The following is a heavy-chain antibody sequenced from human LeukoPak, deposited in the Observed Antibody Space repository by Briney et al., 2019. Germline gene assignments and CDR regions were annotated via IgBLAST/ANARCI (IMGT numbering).Heavy chain of an antibody. V-gene: IGHV3-23*01. CDR1: GFTFSGYA. J-gene: IGHJ4*02. CDR3: AKDSTGDYGVNDY. Sequence: GGSLRLSCAASGFTFSGYAMSWVRQAPGKGLEWVSAISGSGGSTYYADSVKGRFTISRDNSKNTLYLQMNSLRAEDTAVYYCAKDSTGDYGVNDYWGQGTLVTVSS. CDR2: ISGSGGST. D-gene: IGHD4-17*01.